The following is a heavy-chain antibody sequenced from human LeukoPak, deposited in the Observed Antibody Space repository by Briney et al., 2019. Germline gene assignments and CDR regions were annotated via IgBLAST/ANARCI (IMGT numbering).Heavy chain of an antibody. CDR1: GFTFGSYW. CDR3: ARNWNGGDY. CDR2: IKQDGSEK. D-gene: IGHD1-1*01. J-gene: IGHJ4*02. V-gene: IGHV3-7*01. Sequence: GGSLRLSCAASGFTFGSYWMSWVRQAPGKGLEWVANIKQDGSEKYYVDSVKGRFTISRDNAKNSLYLQMNSLRAEDTAVYYCARNWNGGDYWGQGTLVTVSS.